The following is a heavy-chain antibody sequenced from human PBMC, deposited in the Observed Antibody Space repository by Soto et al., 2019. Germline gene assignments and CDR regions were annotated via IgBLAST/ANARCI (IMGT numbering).Heavy chain of an antibody. Sequence: QVQLVESGGGVVQPGRSLRLSCAASGFTFSSYAMHWVRQAPGKGLEWVAVISYDGSNKYYADSVKGRFTISRDNSKNTLYLQMNSLRAEDTAVYYCSHVSGYGDYVADEKYDAFDIWGQGTMVTVSS. D-gene: IGHD4-17*01. V-gene: IGHV3-30-3*01. CDR2: ISYDGSNK. CDR3: SHVSGYGDYVADEKYDAFDI. J-gene: IGHJ3*02. CDR1: GFTFSSYA.